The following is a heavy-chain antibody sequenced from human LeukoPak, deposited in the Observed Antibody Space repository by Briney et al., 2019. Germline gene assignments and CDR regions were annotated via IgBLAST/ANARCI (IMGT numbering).Heavy chain of an antibody. CDR2: ISGSGVGT. Sequence: PGGSLRLSCAASGFIFSRYGMTWVRQAPGKGLEWVAAISGSGVGTYYADSVKGRFTISRDNFKNTLYLQMNSLRAEDTAIYYCAKVGVEVAGSRGDIECWGQGTLVTVSS. CDR1: GFIFSRYG. V-gene: IGHV3-23*01. J-gene: IGHJ4*02. CDR3: AKVGVEVAGSRGDIEC. D-gene: IGHD6-19*01.